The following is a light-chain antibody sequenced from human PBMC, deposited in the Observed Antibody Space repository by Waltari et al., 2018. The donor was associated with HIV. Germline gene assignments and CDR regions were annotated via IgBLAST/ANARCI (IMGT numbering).Light chain of an antibody. CDR3: QKYNSAPFT. CDR1: QGINNY. CDR2: GAS. Sequence: DIQITQSPPSLSAFVGDRVTTTCRASQGINNYLAWYQHKPGKGPELLIYGASTLQSGVPSRFSGSGSETDFTLTISSLQPEDVATYCCQKYNSAPFTFGPGTKVDIK. V-gene: IGKV1-27*01. J-gene: IGKJ3*01.